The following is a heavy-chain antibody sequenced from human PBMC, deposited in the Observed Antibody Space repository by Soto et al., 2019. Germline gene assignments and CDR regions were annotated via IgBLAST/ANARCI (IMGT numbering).Heavy chain of an antibody. J-gene: IGHJ4*02. D-gene: IGHD3-16*01. CDR3: ARSNWGSDN. CDR1: GFSFSAYT. CDR2: IDNDGTST. V-gene: IGHV3-74*01. Sequence: HPGGSLRLSCAASGFSFSAYTMNWVRQAPGKGLAWVSRIDNDGTSTTYAGSVKGRFTISRDNAKNTLYLQMDSLRAEDTAVYYCARSNWGSDNWGQGTLVTVSS.